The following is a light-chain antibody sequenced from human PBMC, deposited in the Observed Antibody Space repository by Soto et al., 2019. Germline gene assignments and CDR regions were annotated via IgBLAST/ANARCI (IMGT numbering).Light chain of an antibody. CDR1: SRDVGGYYY. J-gene: IGLJ1*01. V-gene: IGLV2-11*01. Sequence: QSVLTQPRSVSGSPGQSVTISCTGTSRDVGGYYYVSWYQQHPGKAPKVIVYDVSQRPSGVPDRFSGSKSGNTASLTISGLQGEDGAEYYCCSYAGPHTLYGFGTGTKVTVL. CDR2: DVS. CDR3: CSYAGPHTLYG.